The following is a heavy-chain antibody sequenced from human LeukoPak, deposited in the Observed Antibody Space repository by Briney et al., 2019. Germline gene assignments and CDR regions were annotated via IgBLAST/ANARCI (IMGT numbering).Heavy chain of an antibody. J-gene: IGHJ6*02. CDR3: AKDTNPPYYYGMDV. Sequence: PGGSLRLSCAASGFTFDDYAMHWVRQAPGKGLEWVSGISWNSGSIGYADSVKGRFTISRDNAKNSLYLQMNSLRAEDTALYYCAKDTNPPYYYGMDVWGQGTTVTVSS. V-gene: IGHV3-9*01. D-gene: IGHD1-14*01. CDR1: GFTFDDYA. CDR2: ISWNSGSI.